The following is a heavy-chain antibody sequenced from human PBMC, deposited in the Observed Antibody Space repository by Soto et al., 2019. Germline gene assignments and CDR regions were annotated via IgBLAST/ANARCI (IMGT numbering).Heavy chain of an antibody. Sequence: HPGGSLRLSCAASGFTFDDYAMHWVRQAPGKGLEWVSGISWNSGSIGYADSVKGRFTISRDNAKNSLYLQMNSLRAEDTALYYCAKDRSYGFINWFDPWGQGTLVTVSS. CDR1: GFTFDDYA. D-gene: IGHD5-18*01. CDR3: AKDRSYGFINWFDP. V-gene: IGHV3-9*01. J-gene: IGHJ5*02. CDR2: ISWNSGSI.